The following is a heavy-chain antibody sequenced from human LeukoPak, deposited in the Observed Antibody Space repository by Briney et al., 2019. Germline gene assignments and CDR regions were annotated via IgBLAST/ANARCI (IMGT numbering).Heavy chain of an antibody. CDR1: GGTFSSYT. Sequence: ASVKVSCKASGGTFSSYTISWVRQAPGQGLEWMGRIIPILGIANYAQKFQGRVTITADKSTSTAYMELSSLRSEDTAVYYCARDSGRGGSYGTYYFDYRGQGTLVTVSS. V-gene: IGHV1-69*04. J-gene: IGHJ4*02. CDR3: ARDSGRGGSYGTYYFDY. D-gene: IGHD1-26*01. CDR2: IIPILGIA.